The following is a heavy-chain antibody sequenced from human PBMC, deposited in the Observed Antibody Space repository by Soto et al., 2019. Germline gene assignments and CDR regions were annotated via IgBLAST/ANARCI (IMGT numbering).Heavy chain of an antibody. J-gene: IGHJ4*01. Sequence: LRLSCVASGFTFSNFAMTWVRQPPGKGLEWVSVISDSGDTTFHADSVKGRLTISRDNSKKTVYLQMNSLRAEDTAVYYCAKAARATTLYNFDFWGQGTLVTVSS. V-gene: IGHV3-23*01. CDR2: ISDSGDTT. CDR1: GFTFSNFA. CDR3: AKAARATTLYNFDF. D-gene: IGHD1-26*01.